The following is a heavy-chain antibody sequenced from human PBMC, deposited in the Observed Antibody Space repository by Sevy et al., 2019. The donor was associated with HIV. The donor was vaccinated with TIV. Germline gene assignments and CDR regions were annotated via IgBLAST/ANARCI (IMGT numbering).Heavy chain of an antibody. D-gene: IGHD1-26*01. J-gene: IGHJ3*02. V-gene: IGHV3-30-3*01. CDR1: GFTFSSYA. CDR2: ISYDGSNK. Sequence: GGSLRLSCAASGFTFSSYAMHWVRQAPGKGLEWMAVISYDGSNKYYADSVKGRFTISRDNSKNTLYLQMNSLRAEDTAVYYCARDGRKWELLHAFDIWGQGTMVTVSS. CDR3: ARDGRKWELLHAFDI.